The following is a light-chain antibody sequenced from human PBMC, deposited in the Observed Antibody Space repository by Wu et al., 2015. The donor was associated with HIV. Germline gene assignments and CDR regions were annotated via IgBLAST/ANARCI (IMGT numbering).Light chain of an antibody. J-gene: IGKJ5*01. CDR2: GAS. CDR3: QQLNSFPLT. V-gene: IGKV1-9*01. CDR1: QDIRGY. Sequence: IQLTQSPSSLSASVGDRVTITCRASQDIRGYLAWYQQKPGKAPKLLIYGASTLQSGVSSRFSGSGSGAIFTLTISGLQREDFAVYFCQQLNSFPLTFGQGSRLEI.